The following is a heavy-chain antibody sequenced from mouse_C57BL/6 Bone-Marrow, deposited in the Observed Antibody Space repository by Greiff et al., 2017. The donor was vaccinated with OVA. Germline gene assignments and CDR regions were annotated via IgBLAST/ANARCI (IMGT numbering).Heavy chain of an antibody. Sequence: EVQLQQSGPVLVKPGASVKMSCKASGYTFTDYYMNWVKQSHGKSLEWLGVINPYNGGTSYNQKFKGKATLTVDKSSSTAYMELNSLTSEDSAVYYCARARFLYAMDYWGQGTSVTVSS. CDR1: GYTFTDYY. J-gene: IGHJ4*01. CDR2: INPYNGGT. CDR3: ARARFLYAMDY. V-gene: IGHV1-19*01.